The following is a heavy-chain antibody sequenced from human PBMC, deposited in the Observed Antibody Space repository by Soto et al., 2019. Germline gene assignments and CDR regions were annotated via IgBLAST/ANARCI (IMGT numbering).Heavy chain of an antibody. D-gene: IGHD2-2*02. J-gene: IGHJ6*02. Sequence: HPGGSLRLSCTASGFSFNSNAMSWVRQAPGKGLEWVSVISGSGGVTFYADSVKGRFFISRDNSKNTMFLQMNSLRAEDTAVYYCARMEYQLLYYDYYYGMDVWGQGTTVTVSS. CDR3: ARMEYQLLYYDYYYGMDV. CDR1: GFSFNSNA. V-gene: IGHV3-23*01. CDR2: ISGSGGVT.